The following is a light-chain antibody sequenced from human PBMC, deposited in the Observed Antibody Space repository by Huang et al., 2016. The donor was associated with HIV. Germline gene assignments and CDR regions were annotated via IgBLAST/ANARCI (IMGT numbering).Light chain of an antibody. CDR3: QQSYSTPYT. CDR1: QSIRTY. V-gene: IGKV1-39*01. CDR2: AAS. J-gene: IGKJ2*01. Sequence: DIQMTQSPSSLSASVGDRVIITCRASQSIRTYLNWYQQKPGKAPNLLIYAASSLHSGVPSRFSGSGSGTDFTLTISSLQREDCATYYCQQSYSTPYTFGQGTKLEIK.